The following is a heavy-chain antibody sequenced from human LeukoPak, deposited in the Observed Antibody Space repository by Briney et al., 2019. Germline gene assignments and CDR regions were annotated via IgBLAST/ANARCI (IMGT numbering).Heavy chain of an antibody. CDR3: ASSKWQQPFDS. J-gene: IGHJ4*02. CDR1: GGSISSYY. Sequence: SETLSLTCTVSGGSISSYYWSWIRQPPGRGLEWIGFIYYSGSTHYNPSLKSRVTISVDTFKNQFSLKLSSVTAADTAVYYCASSKWQQPFDSWGLGTLVTVSS. D-gene: IGHD6-13*01. V-gene: IGHV4-59*08. CDR2: IYYSGST.